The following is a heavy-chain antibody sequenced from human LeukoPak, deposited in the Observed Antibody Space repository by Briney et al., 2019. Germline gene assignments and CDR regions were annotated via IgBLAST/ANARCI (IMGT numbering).Heavy chain of an antibody. CDR1: GGSISSYY. V-gene: IGHV4-59*01. J-gene: IGHJ4*02. Sequence: TSETLSLTCTDSGGSISSYYWSWIRQPPGKGLEWVGYISYSGSTNYNPSLKSRVTISVDMSKNQFSLKLSSVTAADTAVYYCARDYDSSGWDYWGQGTLVTVSS. CDR2: ISYSGST. CDR3: ARDYDSSGWDY. D-gene: IGHD3-22*01.